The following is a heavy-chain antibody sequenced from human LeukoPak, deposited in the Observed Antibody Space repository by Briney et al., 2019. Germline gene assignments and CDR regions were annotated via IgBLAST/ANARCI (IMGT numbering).Heavy chain of an antibody. J-gene: IGHJ4*02. CDR1: GYTFTSYG. CDR2: ISAYSGNT. Sequence: ASVKVSCKASGYTFTSYGISWVRQAPGQGLEWIGWISAYSGNTNYAQKLQGRVTMTTDTSTSTAYMELRSLRSDDTAVYYCARFAALALELLGSIYFDYWGQGTLFTVSS. D-gene: IGHD1-26*01. CDR3: ARFAALALELLGSIYFDY. V-gene: IGHV1-18*01.